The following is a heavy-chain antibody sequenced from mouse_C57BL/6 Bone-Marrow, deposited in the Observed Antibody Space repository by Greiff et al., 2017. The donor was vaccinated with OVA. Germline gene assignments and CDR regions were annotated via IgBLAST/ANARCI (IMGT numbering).Heavy chain of an antibody. J-gene: IGHJ4*01. CDR1: GYTFTDYY. CDR3: AREPITTYYYAMDY. CDR2: IYPGSGNT. Sequence: QVQLQQSGAELVRPGASVKLSCKASGYTFTDYYINWVKQRPGQGLEWIARIYPGSGNTYYNEKFKGKATLTAEKSSSTAYMQLSSLTSEDSAVYFCAREPITTYYYAMDYWGQGTSVTVSS. V-gene: IGHV1-76*01. D-gene: IGHD2-4*01.